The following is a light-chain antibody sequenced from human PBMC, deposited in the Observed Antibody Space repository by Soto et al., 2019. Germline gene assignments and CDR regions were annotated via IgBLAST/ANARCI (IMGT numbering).Light chain of an antibody. CDR2: DVS. V-gene: IGLV2-14*03. J-gene: IGLJ1*01. CDR1: SSDVGGYNY. Sequence: QSVLAQPASVSGSPGQSITISCTGTSSDVGGYNYVSWYQQHPGKAPKLIFYDVSNRPSGVSNRFSGSKSGNTASLTISGLQAEDEADYYCSSYTNSRTYIFGTGTKVTVL. CDR3: SSYTNSRTYI.